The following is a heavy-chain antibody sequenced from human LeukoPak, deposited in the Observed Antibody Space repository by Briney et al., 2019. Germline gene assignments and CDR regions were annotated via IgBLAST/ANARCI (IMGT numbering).Heavy chain of an antibody. CDR2: INSDGSST. CDR1: GFTFSSYW. D-gene: IGHD6-6*01. J-gene: IGHJ4*02. CDR3: VSRMSSSFLLDY. V-gene: IGHV3-74*01. Sequence: GGSLRLSCAASGFTFSSYWMYWVRQAPGKGLVGVSRINSDGSSTSYADSVKGRFTISRDNAKNTLYLQMNSLRAEDTAVYYCVSRMSSSFLLDYWGQGTLVTVSS.